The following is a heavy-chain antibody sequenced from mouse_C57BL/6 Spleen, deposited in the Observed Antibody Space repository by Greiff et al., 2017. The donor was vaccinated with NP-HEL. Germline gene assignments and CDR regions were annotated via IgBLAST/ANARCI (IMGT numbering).Heavy chain of an antibody. D-gene: IGHD1-1*01. CDR1: EYEFPSHD. CDR2: INSDGGST. J-gene: IGHJ1*03. Sequence: EVQVVESGGGLVQPGDSLKLSCESNEYEFPSHDMSWVRKTPEKRLELVAAINSDGGSTYYPDTMERRFIISRDNTKKTLYLQMSSLRSEDTALYYCARRAYGSSHWYFDVWGTGTTVTVSS. CDR3: ARRAYGSSHWYFDV. V-gene: IGHV5-2*01.